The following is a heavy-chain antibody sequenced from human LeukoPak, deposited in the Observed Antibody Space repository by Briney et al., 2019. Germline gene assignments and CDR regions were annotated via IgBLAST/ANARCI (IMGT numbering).Heavy chain of an antibody. J-gene: IGHJ4*02. CDR1: GGSFSGYY. CDR2: INHSGST. CDR3: AASINGVCFY. V-gene: IGHV4-34*01. D-gene: IGHD2-8*01. Sequence: TSETLSLTCAVYGGSFSGYYWSWIRQPPGKGLEWIGEINHSGSTNYNPSLKSRVTISVDTSKDQFSLKLSSVTAADTAVYYCAASINGVCFYWGQGTLVTVSS.